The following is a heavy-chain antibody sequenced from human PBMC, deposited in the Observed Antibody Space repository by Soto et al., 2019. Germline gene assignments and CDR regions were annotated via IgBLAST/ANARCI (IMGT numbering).Heavy chain of an antibody. V-gene: IGHV4-34*01. Sequence: QVQLQQWGAGLLKPSETLSLTCAVYGGSFSGYYWSWIRQPPGKGLEWIGEINHSGSTNYNPSLKSRVTISVDTSKNQFSLKPSSVTAADTAVYYCARGGRDIVVVVAATRWFDPWGQGTLVTVSS. CDR3: ARGGRDIVVVVAATRWFDP. CDR1: GGSFSGYY. J-gene: IGHJ5*02. D-gene: IGHD2-15*01. CDR2: INHSGST.